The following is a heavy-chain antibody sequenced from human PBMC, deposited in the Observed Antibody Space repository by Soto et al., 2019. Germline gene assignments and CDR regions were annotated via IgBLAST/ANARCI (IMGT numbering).Heavy chain of an antibody. J-gene: IGHJ6*02. Sequence: GGSLRLSCAASGFTFSSYAMHWVRQAPGKGLEWVAVISYDGSNKYYADSVKGRFTISRDNSKNTLYLQMNSLRAEDTAVYYCARGGGYCSGGSCSLLDDYYYYGMDVWGQGTTVTVSS. D-gene: IGHD2-15*01. CDR1: GFTFSSYA. CDR2: ISYDGSNK. V-gene: IGHV3-30-3*01. CDR3: ARGGGYCSGGSCSLLDDYYYYGMDV.